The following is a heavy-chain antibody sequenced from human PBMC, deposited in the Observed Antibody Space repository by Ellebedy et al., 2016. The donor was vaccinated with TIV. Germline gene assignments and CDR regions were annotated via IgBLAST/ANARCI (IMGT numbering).Heavy chain of an antibody. CDR3: SRGWSTPDT. Sequence: GESLKISCAASGLTFNSYNMHWVRQAPGKGLEWVSSIRSTGSDKYYAESVEGRFTISRDNAQNTLFLQMNSLRAEDTAVYYCSRGWSTPDTWGQGTLVSVSS. V-gene: IGHV3-21*06. D-gene: IGHD2-15*01. CDR1: GLTFNSYN. CDR2: IRSTGSDK. J-gene: IGHJ5*02.